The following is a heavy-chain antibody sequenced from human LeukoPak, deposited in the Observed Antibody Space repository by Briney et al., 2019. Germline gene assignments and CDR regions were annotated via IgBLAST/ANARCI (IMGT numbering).Heavy chain of an antibody. V-gene: IGHV3-13*01. CDR3: ARGSRGDFYYYMDV. CDR2: IRTAAGDT. J-gene: IGHJ6*03. D-gene: IGHD3-10*01. Sequence: GGSLRLSCVASGFTFSNYDLHWVRQSTGKGLEWVSAIRTAAGDTHYSDSVKGRFTISRENAKNSVYLQMDSLRAEDTAVYFCARGSRGDFYYYMDVWGKGTTVTVSS. CDR1: GFTFSNYD.